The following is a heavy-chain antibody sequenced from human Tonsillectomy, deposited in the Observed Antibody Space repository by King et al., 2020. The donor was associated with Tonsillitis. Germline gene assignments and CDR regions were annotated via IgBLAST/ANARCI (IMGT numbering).Heavy chain of an antibody. D-gene: IGHD1-26*01. J-gene: IGHJ2*01. V-gene: IGHV1-69*04. CDR3: ARDTGGWGAGLRYFDL. CDR2: IIPILGIA. Sequence: QLVQSGAEVKKPGSSVKVSCKASGGTFSSYAISWVRQAPGQGLEWMGRIIPILGIADYAQKFQGRVTITADKSTNTAYMELSSLRSEDTAVYYCARDTGGWGAGLRYFDLWGRGTLVTVSS. CDR1: GGTFSSYA.